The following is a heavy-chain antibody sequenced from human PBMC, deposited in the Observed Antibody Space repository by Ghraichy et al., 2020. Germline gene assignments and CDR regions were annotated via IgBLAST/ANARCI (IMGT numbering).Heavy chain of an antibody. V-gene: IGHV3-21*01. J-gene: IGHJ4*02. Sequence: GGSLRLSCAASGFTFSSYTMNWVRQAPGKGLEWLASITSSSSHIYHADSVKGRFTVSRDNAKDSLYLQMNSLRAEDTALYYCTRETSAEEFDYWGQGSLVTVSS. CDR1: GFTFSSYT. CDR3: TRETSAEEFDY. CDR2: ITSSSSHI.